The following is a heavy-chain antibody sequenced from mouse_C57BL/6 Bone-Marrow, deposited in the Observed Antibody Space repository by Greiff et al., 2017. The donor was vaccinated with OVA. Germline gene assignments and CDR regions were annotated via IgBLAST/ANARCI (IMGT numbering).Heavy chain of an antibody. Sequence: EVKLMESGGGLVQPGGFMKLSCVASGFTFSNYWMNWVRQSPEKGLEWVAQIRLKSDNYATHYAESVKGRFTISRDDSKSSVYLQMNNLRAEDTGIYYCTGAGITTVVATNDYWGQGTTLTVSS. CDR3: TGAGITTVVATNDY. CDR2: IRLKSDNYAT. D-gene: IGHD1-1*01. J-gene: IGHJ2*01. V-gene: IGHV6-3*01. CDR1: GFTFSNYW.